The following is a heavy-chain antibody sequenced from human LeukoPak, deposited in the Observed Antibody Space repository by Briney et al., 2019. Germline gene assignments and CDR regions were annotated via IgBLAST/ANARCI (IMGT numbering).Heavy chain of an antibody. Sequence: GGSLRLSCAASGFTFSNAWMSWVRQAPGKGLEWVGRIKSKTDGGTTDYAAPVKGRFTISRDNAKNSLYLQMNSLRDEDTAVYYCARATYYYDSSGYYGDAFDIWGQGTMVTVSS. CDR1: GFTFSNAW. CDR2: IKSKTDGGTT. V-gene: IGHV3-15*01. CDR3: ARATYYYDSSGYYGDAFDI. D-gene: IGHD3-22*01. J-gene: IGHJ3*02.